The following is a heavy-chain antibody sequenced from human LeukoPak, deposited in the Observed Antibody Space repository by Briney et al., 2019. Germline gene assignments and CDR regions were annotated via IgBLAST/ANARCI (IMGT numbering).Heavy chain of an antibody. CDR3: ATSRNVGEHAFDI. CDR1: GFTFSSYG. CDR2: IWYDGSNK. J-gene: IGHJ3*02. Sequence: GGSLRLSCAASGFTFSSYGTHWVRQAPGKGLEWVAVIWYDGSNKYYADSVKGRFTISRDNSKNTLYLQMNSLRAEDTAVYYCATSRNVGEHAFDIWGQGTMVTVSS. V-gene: IGHV3-33*01. D-gene: IGHD3-10*02.